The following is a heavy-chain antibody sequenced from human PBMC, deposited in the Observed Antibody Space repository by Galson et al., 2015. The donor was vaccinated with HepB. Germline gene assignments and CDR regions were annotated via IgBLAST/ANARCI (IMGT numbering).Heavy chain of an antibody. J-gene: IGHJ3*02. D-gene: IGHD1-14*01. CDR3: ARDRTTRGDHNRGAFDI. CDR2: IYHSGST. CDR1: GYSISSGYY. V-gene: IGHV4-38-2*02. Sequence: ETLSLTCTVSGYSISSGYYWGWIRQPPGKGLEWIGSIYHSGSTYYNPSLKSRVTISVDTSKNQFSLKLSSVTAADTAVYYCARDRTTRGDHNRGAFDIWGQGTMVTVSS.